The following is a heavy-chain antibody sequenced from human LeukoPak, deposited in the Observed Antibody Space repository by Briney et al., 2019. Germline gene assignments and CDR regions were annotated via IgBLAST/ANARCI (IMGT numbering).Heavy chain of an antibody. Sequence: PSETLSLTCTVSGGSISSSSYYWGWIRQPPGKGLEWIGSIYYSGSTYYNPSLKSRVTISVDTSKNQFSLKLSSVTAADTAVYYCARVPRIAVAGTGYWGQGTLVTVSS. CDR3: ARVPRIAVAGTGY. D-gene: IGHD6-19*01. CDR1: GGSISSSSYY. V-gene: IGHV4-39*07. CDR2: IYYSGST. J-gene: IGHJ4*02.